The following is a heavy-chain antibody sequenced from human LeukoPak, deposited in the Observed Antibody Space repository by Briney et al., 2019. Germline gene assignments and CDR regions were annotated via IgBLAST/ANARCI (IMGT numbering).Heavy chain of an antibody. CDR2: INPNSGGT. J-gene: IGHJ4*02. CDR3: ARSTGSNVAFDY. Sequence: ASVKVSCKAPGYTFTGYYMHWVRQAPGQGLEWMGWINPNSGGTNYAQKFQGRVTMTRDTSISTAYMELSRLRSDDTAVYYCARSTGSNVAFDYWGQGTLVTVSS. D-gene: IGHD2-8*02. V-gene: IGHV1-2*02. CDR1: GYTFTGYY.